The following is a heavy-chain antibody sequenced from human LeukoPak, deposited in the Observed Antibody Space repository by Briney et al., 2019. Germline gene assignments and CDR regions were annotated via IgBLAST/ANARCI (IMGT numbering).Heavy chain of an antibody. D-gene: IGHD2-21*02. CDR3: ARGGGACCGDDCRRTFDY. Sequence: GGSLRLSCAASGFTFSSYSMNWVRQAPGKGLEWVSSISSSSSYIYYADSVKGRFTISRDTSKNTLYLQMDSLRAEDTAVYYCARGGGACCGDDCRRTFDYWGQGTLVTVSS. CDR1: GFTFSSYS. V-gene: IGHV3-21*04. J-gene: IGHJ4*02. CDR2: ISSSSSYI.